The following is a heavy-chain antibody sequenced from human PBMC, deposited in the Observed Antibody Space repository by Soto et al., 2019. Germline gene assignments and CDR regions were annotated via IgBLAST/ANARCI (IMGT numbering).Heavy chain of an antibody. J-gene: IGHJ4*02. CDR1: GITFSNYG. CDR3: VSGYGYVDN. D-gene: IGHD3-22*01. V-gene: IGHV3-33*01. CDR2: IWYDGRDK. Sequence: QVQLVESGGGVVQPGRSLRLSCAASGITFSNYGTHWVRQAPGKGLEWVAVIWYDGRDKYYADSVKGRFTISRDNSNNALYLQMNSLTAADTAVYYCVSGYGYVDNWGQGTLVPVSS.